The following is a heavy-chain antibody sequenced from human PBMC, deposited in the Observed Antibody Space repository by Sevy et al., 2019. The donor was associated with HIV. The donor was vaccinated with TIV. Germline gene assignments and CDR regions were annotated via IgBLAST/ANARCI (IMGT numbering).Heavy chain of an antibody. Sequence: SETLSLTCAVYGGSFSGYYWSWIRQPPGKGLEWIGEINHSGSTNYNPSIKSRVTISVDTSKNQFSLKLRSVTAADTAVYYCARAEGLSYYDSSGYTSFDYWGQGTPVTVSS. D-gene: IGHD3-22*01. CDR1: GGSFSGYY. CDR3: ARAEGLSYYDSSGYTSFDY. J-gene: IGHJ4*02. CDR2: INHSGST. V-gene: IGHV4-34*01.